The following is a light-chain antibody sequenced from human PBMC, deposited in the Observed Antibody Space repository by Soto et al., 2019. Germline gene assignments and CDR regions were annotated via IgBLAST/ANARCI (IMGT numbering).Light chain of an antibody. CDR2: AAS. CDR3: LHDYNYPRP. J-gene: IGKJ1*01. CDR1: QGIRSD. Sequence: AIQMTQSPSSLSASVGDRVTITCRASQGIRSDLGWYQHRPGKAPKLLIYAASSLQSGVPSRFSGSGSGTDFTLTINNLQPEDSATYYCLHDYNYPRPFGQGTKVEI. V-gene: IGKV1-6*01.